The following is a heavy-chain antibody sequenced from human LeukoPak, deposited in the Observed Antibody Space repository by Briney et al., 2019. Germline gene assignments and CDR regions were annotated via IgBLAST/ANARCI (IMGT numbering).Heavy chain of an antibody. V-gene: IGHV3-66*02. CDR3: GGSGSYYPLFDC. J-gene: IGHJ4*02. Sequence: PGGSLRLSCAASGFTVSSNYMSWVRQAPGKGLEWVSVIYSGGSTYHADSVKGRFTISRDNSKNTLYLQMNSLRVEDTAVYYCGGSGSYYPLFDCWGQGTLVTVSS. D-gene: IGHD1-26*01. CDR1: GFTVSSNY. CDR2: IYSGGST.